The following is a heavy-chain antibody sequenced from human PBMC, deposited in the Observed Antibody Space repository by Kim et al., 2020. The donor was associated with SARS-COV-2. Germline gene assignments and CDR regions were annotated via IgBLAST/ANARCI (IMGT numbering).Heavy chain of an antibody. V-gene: IGHV3-23*03. D-gene: IGHD3-9*01. CDR2: IFSGGSST. Sequence: GGSLRLSCAASGFTFSSYVMGWVRQGPGKGLEWGSIIFSGGSSTCYADSVKGRFTISRDDSENMLYLQMNSLRVDDTALYYCAKKATTGNYGGWFDPWG. J-gene: IGHJ5*02. CDR3: AKKATTGNYGGWFDP. CDR1: GFTFSSYV.